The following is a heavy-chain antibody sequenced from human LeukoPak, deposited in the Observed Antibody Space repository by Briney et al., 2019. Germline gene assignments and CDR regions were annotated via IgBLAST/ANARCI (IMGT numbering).Heavy chain of an antibody. J-gene: IGHJ4*02. CDR2: IYGGGST. V-gene: IGHV3-53*01. CDR1: GFTVSNNY. CDR3: ARVRSDTSGWYHFDY. D-gene: IGHD6-19*01. Sequence: GGSLRLFCAASGFTVSNNYMSWVRQAPGKGLEWASIIYGGGSTYYADSVKGRFTISRDNSKNTLYLQMNSLRPEDTAVYYCARVRSDTSGWYHFDYWGQGTLVTVSS.